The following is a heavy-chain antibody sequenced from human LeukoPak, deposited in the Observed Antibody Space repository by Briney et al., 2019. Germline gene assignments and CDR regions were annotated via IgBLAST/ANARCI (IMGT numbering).Heavy chain of an antibody. CDR1: GGSFSGYY. J-gene: IGHJ4*02. V-gene: IGHV4-34*01. Sequence: SETLSLTCAVYGGSFSGYYWRWIRQPPGKGLEWIGEINHSGSTNYNPSLKSRVTISVDTSKNQFSLKLSSVTAADTAVYYCARVKRYSGYDSPLDYWGQGTLVTVSS. CDR3: ARVKRYSGYDSPLDY. D-gene: IGHD5-12*01. CDR2: INHSGST.